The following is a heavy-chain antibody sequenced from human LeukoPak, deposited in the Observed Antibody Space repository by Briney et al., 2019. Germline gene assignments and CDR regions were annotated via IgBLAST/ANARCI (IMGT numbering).Heavy chain of an antibody. CDR1: GYSLTSYS. D-gene: IGHD4-23*01. Sequence: GESLKISCKCSGYSLTSYSIGWVRQMPGKGLEWMGIIYPGYSDTRYSASLQGQVTISPDQSISTAYLQWSSLKASDTAMYYCASAHGGNPPDAFDMWGQGTTVTVSS. CDR3: ASAHGGNPPDAFDM. CDR2: IYPGYSDT. J-gene: IGHJ3*02. V-gene: IGHV5-51*01.